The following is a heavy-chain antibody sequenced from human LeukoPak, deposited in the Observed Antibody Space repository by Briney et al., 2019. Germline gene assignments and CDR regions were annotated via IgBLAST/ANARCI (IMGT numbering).Heavy chain of an antibody. CDR1: GGSISSYY. Sequence: SETLSLTCTVSGGSISSYYWSWIRQPPGKGLEWIGYIYYSGSTNYNPSLKSRVTISVDTSKNQFSLKLSSVTAADTAVYYCARGRLYTIAARSYYFDYWGQGTLVTVSS. CDR3: ARGRLYTIAARSYYFDY. V-gene: IGHV4-59*12. J-gene: IGHJ4*02. CDR2: IYYSGST. D-gene: IGHD6-6*01.